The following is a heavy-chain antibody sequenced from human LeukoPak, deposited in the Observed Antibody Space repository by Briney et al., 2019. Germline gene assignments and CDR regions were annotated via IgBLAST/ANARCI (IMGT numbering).Heavy chain of an antibody. CDR3: SRGRKWLQPLDY. J-gene: IGHJ4*02. Sequence: SGGSLRLSCAPSGFTFSSYWMSWVRQTPGKGLEWVANIKPDGSETNYVDSVKGRFTISRDNAKNSLYLEMNSLRAEDTALYYCSRGRKWLQPLDYWGQGTLVTVSS. D-gene: IGHD5-24*01. CDR2: IKPDGSET. V-gene: IGHV3-7*01. CDR1: GFTFSSYW.